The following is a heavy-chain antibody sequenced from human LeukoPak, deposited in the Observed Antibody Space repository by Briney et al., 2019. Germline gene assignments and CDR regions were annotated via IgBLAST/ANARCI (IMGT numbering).Heavy chain of an antibody. CDR3: AREGVYSSSFGPEDY. CDR2: IYHSGST. D-gene: IGHD6-6*01. V-gene: IGHV4-38-2*02. CDR1: GSSISSDSY. Sequence: SETLSLTCTVSGSSISSDSYWGWIRQPPGKGLEWIGSIYHSGSTYYNPSLKSRVTISVDTSKNQFSLKLNSLTGADTAVYYCAREGVYSSSFGPEDYWGLGTLVTVSS. J-gene: IGHJ4*02.